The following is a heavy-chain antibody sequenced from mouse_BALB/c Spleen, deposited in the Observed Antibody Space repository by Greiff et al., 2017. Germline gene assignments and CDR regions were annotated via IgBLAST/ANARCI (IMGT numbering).Heavy chain of an antibody. V-gene: IGHV1-63*02. D-gene: IGHD4-1*01. CDR2: IYPGGGYT. J-gene: IGHJ3*01. CDR3: ATGTRFAY. CDR1: GYTFTNYW. Sequence: QVQLQQSGAELVRPGTSVKISCKASGYTFTNYWLGWVQQRPGHGLEWIGNIYPGGGYTNYNEKFKGKATLTADTSSSTAYMQLSSLTSEDSAVYFCATGTRFAYWGQGTLVTVSA.